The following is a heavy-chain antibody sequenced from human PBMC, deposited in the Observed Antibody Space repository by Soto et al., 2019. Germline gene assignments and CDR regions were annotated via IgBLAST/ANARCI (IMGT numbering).Heavy chain of an antibody. Sequence: SETLSLTCSVSGGSISSDDHYWTWIRQPPGKGLEWIGSIYYSGTTNYNPSLKSRITVSIDTSKNQFSLNLTSVTAADTALYYCARQRRGGYWSAPSGQGTLLTVSS. V-gene: IGHV4-30-4*01. CDR3: ARQRRGGYWSAP. J-gene: IGHJ5*02. CDR1: GGSISSDDHY. CDR2: IYYSGTT.